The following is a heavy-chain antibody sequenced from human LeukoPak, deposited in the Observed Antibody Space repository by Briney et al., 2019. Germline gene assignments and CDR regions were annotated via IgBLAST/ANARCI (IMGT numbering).Heavy chain of an antibody. V-gene: IGHV3-23*01. J-gene: IGHJ4*02. D-gene: IGHD3-3*01. CDR3: AKDHNDFWSGYPPN. Sequence: GGSLRLSCAASGFTFINYAMIWVRQAPGKGLECVFAIGGSGGVTYYADSVRGRVTISRDNSKNTLYLHMNSLRADDTAVYYCAKDHNDFWSGYPPNWGQGTLVTVSS. CDR2: IGGSGGVT. CDR1: GFTFINYA.